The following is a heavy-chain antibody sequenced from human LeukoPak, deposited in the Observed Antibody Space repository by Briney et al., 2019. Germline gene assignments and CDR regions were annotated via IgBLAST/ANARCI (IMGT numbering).Heavy chain of an antibody. CDR2: IYYSGST. CDR3: ARDFYSSSWYYYYGMDV. CDR1: GGSISSSSYY. D-gene: IGHD6-13*01. Sequence: SETLSLTCTVSGGSISSSSYYWGWIRQPPGKGLEWIGSIYYSGSTYYNPSLKSRVTISVDTSKNQFSLKLSSVTAADTAVYYCARDFYSSSWYYYYGMDVWGQGTTVTVSS. V-gene: IGHV4-39*07. J-gene: IGHJ6*02.